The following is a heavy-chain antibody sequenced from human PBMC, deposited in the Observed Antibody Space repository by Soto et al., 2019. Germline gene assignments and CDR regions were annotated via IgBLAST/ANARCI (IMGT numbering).Heavy chain of an antibody. CDR1: GFTFSTYG. Sequence: QVQVVESGGGVVQPGRSLRLSCAASGFTFSTYGMHWVRQAPGKGLEWVAFILYDGSDKYYADSVKGRFTISRDNSKNTLSLQMNSLRTDDTAVYRCAKGKYGDYANDAFDIWGQGTMVTVSS. CDR2: ILYDGSDK. V-gene: IGHV3-30*18. J-gene: IGHJ3*02. D-gene: IGHD4-17*01. CDR3: AKGKYGDYANDAFDI.